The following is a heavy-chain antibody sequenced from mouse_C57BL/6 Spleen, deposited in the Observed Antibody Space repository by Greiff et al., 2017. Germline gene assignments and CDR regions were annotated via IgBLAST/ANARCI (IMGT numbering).Heavy chain of an antibody. CDR1: GYTFTSYW. J-gene: IGHJ2*01. CDR3: AKTVFDY. CDR2: IDPSDSYT. V-gene: IGHV1-69*01. Sequence: QVHVKQPGAELVMPGASVKLSCKASGYTFTSYWMHWVKQRPGQGLEWIGEIDPSDSYTNYNQKFKGKSTLTVDKSSSTAYMQLSSLTSEDSAVYCCAKTVFDYWGQGTTLTVSS.